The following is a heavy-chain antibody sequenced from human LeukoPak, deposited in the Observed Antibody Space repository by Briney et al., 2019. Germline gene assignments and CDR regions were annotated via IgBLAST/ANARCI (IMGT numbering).Heavy chain of an antibody. V-gene: IGHV3-48*03. CDR3: ARDDGGRHTSSLDY. J-gene: IGHJ4*02. CDR1: GFTFSTYE. Sequence: GGSLRLSCAASGFTFSTYEMHWVRQAPGKGLEWVSYMGSSGETIYYADSVKGRFTISRDNAKNSLYLQMDSLRAEDTAVYYCARDDGGRHTSSLDYWGQGTLVAVSS. CDR2: MGSSGETI. D-gene: IGHD6-6*01.